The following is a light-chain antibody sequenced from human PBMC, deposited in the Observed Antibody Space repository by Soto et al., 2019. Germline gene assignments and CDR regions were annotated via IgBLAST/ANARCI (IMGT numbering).Light chain of an antibody. CDR2: EVS. CDR1: SSDVGAYNY. J-gene: IGLJ2*01. CDR3: SSYTSTSTLV. V-gene: IGLV2-14*01. Sequence: QSALTQPASVSGSPGQSITISCTGTSSDVGAYNYVSWFQQHPGKAPKLMIYEVSNRPSGISSRFSGSKSGNTASLTISGLQAEDDADYYCSSYTSTSTLVFGRGTKLTVL.